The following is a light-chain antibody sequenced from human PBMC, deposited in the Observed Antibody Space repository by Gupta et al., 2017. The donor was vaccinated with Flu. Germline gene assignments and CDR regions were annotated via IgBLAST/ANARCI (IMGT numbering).Light chain of an antibody. V-gene: IGKV1-5*03. Sequence: PSTLSASVGDRVTITCRASQSISTWLAWYQQKPGEAPKLLIYKASSSESGVPARFSGGGSGTEFTLTISSLQPDDSATYYCQHYSSDPWTFDQGTKVEIK. CDR1: QSISTW. CDR2: KAS. J-gene: IGKJ1*01. CDR3: QHYSSDPWT.